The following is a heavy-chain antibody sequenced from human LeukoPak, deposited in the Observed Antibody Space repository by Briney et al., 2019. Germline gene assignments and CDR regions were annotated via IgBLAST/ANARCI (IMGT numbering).Heavy chain of an antibody. CDR1: GFTVSSNY. D-gene: IGHD3-16*02. Sequence: GGSLRLSCAASGFTVSSNYMSWVRQAPGKGLEWVSAISGSGGSTYYADSVKGRFTISRDNSKNTLYLQMNSLRAEDTAVYYCAKVLRGRYHFDYWGQGTLVTVSS. CDR3: AKVLRGRYHFDY. V-gene: IGHV3-23*01. CDR2: ISGSGGST. J-gene: IGHJ4*02.